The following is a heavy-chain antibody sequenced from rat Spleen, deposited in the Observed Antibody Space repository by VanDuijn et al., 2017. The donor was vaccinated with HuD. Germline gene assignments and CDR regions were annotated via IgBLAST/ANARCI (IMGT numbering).Heavy chain of an antibody. J-gene: IGHJ2*01. CDR3: VRAYRETYAHFDY. CDR2: IWGGGST. Sequence: QVQLKESGPGLVQPSQTLSLTCTVSGFSLTSYGVSWVRQPPGKGLEWIGAIWGGGSTDYHSDLKSRMSISRDTSQNQVFLKMNSLQSEDTATYYCVRAYRETYAHFDYWGQGVMVTVSS. D-gene: IGHD1-6*01. CDR1: GFSLTSYG. V-gene: IGHV2-4*01.